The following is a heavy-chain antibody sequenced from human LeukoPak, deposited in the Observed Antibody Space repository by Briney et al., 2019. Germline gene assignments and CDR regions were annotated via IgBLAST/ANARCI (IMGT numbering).Heavy chain of an antibody. CDR2: ISSSSSYI. Sequence: GGSLRLSCAASGFTFSSYSMNWVRQAPGKGLEWVSSISSSSSYIYYADSVKGRFTISRDNSKNTLYLQMNSLRAEDTAVYYCAKDGNGLPFNYWGQGTLVTVSS. J-gene: IGHJ4*02. D-gene: IGHD1-1*01. CDR1: GFTFSSYS. V-gene: IGHV3-21*04. CDR3: AKDGNGLPFNY.